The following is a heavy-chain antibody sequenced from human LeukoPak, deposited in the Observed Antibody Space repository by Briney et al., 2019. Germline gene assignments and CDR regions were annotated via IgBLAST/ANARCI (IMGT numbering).Heavy chain of an antibody. CDR2: ISYSGVT. CDR1: GGSMNSYF. J-gene: IGHJ4*02. Sequence: SETLPLTCTVSGGSMNSYFWTWIRRPPGKELEWIGYISYSGVTNYNPSLGSRVTISLDTSKSQFSLELSSVTAADTAMYYCARSRYTFINYFDFWGQGTLVTVSS. CDR3: ARSRYTFINYFDF. D-gene: IGHD3-10*01. V-gene: IGHV4-59*03.